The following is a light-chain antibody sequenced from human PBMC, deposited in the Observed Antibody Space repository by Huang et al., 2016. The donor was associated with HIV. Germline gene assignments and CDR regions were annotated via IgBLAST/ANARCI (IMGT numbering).Light chain of an antibody. V-gene: IGKV3-15*01. CDR2: VAA. CDR1: QSVNNK. Sequence: EVVMTQSPVTLSVSPGERATLSCSASQSVNNKLAWFQQKPGQAPRLRIHVAAIRATGIPDRFSGSGSWTEFTLTISSLQSEDFAVYYCQQYNNWPPWTFGQGTKVEIK. CDR3: QQYNNWPPWT. J-gene: IGKJ1*01.